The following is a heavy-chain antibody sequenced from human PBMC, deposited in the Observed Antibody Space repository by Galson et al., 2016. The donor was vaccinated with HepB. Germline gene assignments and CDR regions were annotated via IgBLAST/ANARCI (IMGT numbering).Heavy chain of an antibody. CDR2: ISAYNGNI. J-gene: IGHJ4*02. CDR1: GYTFTSYG. Sequence: SVKVSCKASGYTFTSYGISWVRQAPGQGPEWMGWISAYNGNIKNAQKFQGRVTMTTDTSTSTAYMELRSLISDDTAVYYCARDCSSDCVLSKDYWGQGTLVTVSS. CDR3: ARDCSSDCVLSKDY. D-gene: IGHD6-19*01. V-gene: IGHV1-18*01.